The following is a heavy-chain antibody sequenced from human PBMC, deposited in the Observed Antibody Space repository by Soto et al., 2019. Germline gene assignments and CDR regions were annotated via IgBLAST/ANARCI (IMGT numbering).Heavy chain of an antibody. CDR2: INTDGSAT. CDR1: GFTFSRYW. CDR3: VRGTSNCYGIDY. J-gene: IGHJ4*02. V-gene: IGHV3-74*01. Sequence: EVQLVESGGGLVQPGGSLRLSCAVSGFTFSRYWMHWVRQAPGKGLLWVSRINTDGSATNYADSVEGRFTISRDNAKNTLYLQMNSLRGEVTAEYYCVRGTSNCYGIDYWGQGTLVTVSS. D-gene: IGHD6-13*01.